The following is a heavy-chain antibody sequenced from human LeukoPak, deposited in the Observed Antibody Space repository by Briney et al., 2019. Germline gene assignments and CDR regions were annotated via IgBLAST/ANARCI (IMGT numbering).Heavy chain of an antibody. CDR3: TRDRSRAEDD. CDR2: INQGGSDK. V-gene: IGHV3-7*01. D-gene: IGHD1-14*01. Sequence: GGSLRLSCAASGFTFSGHWMSWVRQAPGKGLEWVANINQGGSDKYYVDSVKGRFTISRDNANNLLYLQMNSLRGEDTAVYYCTRDRSRAEDDWGQGTLVTDSS. CDR1: GFTFSGHW. J-gene: IGHJ4*02.